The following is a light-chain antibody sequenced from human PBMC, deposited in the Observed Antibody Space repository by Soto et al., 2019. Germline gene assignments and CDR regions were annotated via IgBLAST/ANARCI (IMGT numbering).Light chain of an antibody. V-gene: IGLV3-21*02. J-gene: IGLJ3*02. CDR3: QVRETNTDHLV. CDR2: DDT. CDR1: NIGSKS. Sequence: SYELTQAPSMSVAPGQTARITCGGNNIGSKSVHWYQQRPGQAPVVVIYDDTDRPSGIPERFSGSNSGNTATLTISGVEAGDEADYYCQVRETNTDHLVFGGGIKVTVL.